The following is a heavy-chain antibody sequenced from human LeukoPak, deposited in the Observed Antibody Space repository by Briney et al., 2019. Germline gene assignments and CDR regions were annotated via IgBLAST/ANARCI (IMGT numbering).Heavy chain of an antibody. J-gene: IGHJ5*02. CDR1: GGSISSSSHY. CDR2: IYYSGST. V-gene: IGHV4-39*07. D-gene: IGHD3-10*01. CDR3: ARGPLFMVRGVNWFDP. Sequence: PSETLSLTCTVSGGSISSSSHYWGWIRQPPGKGLEWIGSIYYSGSTNYNSSLKSRVSISVDTSKDQFSLKLSSVTAADTAVYYCARGPLFMVRGVNWFDPWGQGTLVTVSS.